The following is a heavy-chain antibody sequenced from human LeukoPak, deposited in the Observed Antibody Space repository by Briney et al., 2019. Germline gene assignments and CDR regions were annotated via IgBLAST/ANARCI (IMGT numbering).Heavy chain of an antibody. CDR1: GGSISSSSYY. J-gene: IGHJ6*03. CDR2: IYYSGST. Sequence: SETLSLTCTVSGGSISSSSYYWGWIRQPPGKGLEWIGSIYYSGSTYYDPSLKSRVTISVDTSKNQFSLKLSSVTAADTAVYYCVVVVPAAILYYYYYMDVWGKGTTVTVSS. V-gene: IGHV4-39*01. D-gene: IGHD2-2*01. CDR3: VVVVPAAILYYYYYMDV.